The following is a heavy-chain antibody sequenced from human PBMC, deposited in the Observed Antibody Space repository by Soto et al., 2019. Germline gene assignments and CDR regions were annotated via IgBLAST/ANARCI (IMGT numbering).Heavy chain of an antibody. CDR2: VYYGGFT. V-gene: IGHV4-61*08. D-gene: IGHD7-27*01. Sequence: QVELKESGPGLVKPSETLSLTCTVSGGSVSSGGFYYHWIRQPPGKGLEWIGYVYYGGFTNYRPSLKSRRTISVGTSTTRISLNLASVTSVDTAVYYCARQTAPWGFDVWGQGTTVTVSS. CDR1: GGSVSSGGFY. CDR3: ARQTAPWGFDV. J-gene: IGHJ6*02.